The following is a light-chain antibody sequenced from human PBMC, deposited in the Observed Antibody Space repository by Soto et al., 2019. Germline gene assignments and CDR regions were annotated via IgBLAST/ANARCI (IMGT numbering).Light chain of an antibody. CDR2: SAS. V-gene: IGKV1-27*01. J-gene: IGKJ1*01. CDR3: QKYYRAPRT. Sequence: DSQITQSPSSRSASVGDSVTITCRASQGINNYLAWYQQKPGKVPVLLIYSASTLKSGVPSRFSGRGAGTDFTLHIRLLLSESFASYCCQKYYRAPRTVGQGTKVDIK. CDR1: QGINNY.